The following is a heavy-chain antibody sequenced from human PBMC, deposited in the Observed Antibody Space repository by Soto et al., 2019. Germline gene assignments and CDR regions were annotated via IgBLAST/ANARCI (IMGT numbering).Heavy chain of an antibody. D-gene: IGHD1-26*01. V-gene: IGHV3-23*01. Sequence: EVQLLESGGGLVQPGGSLRLSCAASGFTFSSYAMRWVRQAPVKGLEWVSAISGSGGSTYYADSVKGRFTISRDNSKNTLYLQMYSLRAEDTAVYYWARRGSGSYYDYWGQGTLVTVSS. CDR1: GFTFSSYA. J-gene: IGHJ4*02. CDR3: ARRGSGSYYDY. CDR2: ISGSGGST.